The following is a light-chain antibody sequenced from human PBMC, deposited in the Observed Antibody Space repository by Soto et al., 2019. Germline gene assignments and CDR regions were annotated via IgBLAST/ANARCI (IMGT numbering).Light chain of an antibody. CDR1: SSDVGGYNY. V-gene: IGLV2-14*01. CDR2: EVT. J-gene: IGLJ2*01. CDR3: SSHTSSTHVV. Sequence: QSALTQPASVSGSPGQSITISCTGTSSDVGGYNYVSWYQQHPGKAPKLMIYEVTNRPSGVSNRFSGSKSGNTASLTISGLQAEDEADYYCSSHTSSTHVVFGGGTKLTVL.